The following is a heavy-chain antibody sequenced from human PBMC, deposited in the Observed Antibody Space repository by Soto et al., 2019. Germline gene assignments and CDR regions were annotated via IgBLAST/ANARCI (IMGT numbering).Heavy chain of an antibody. V-gene: IGHV4-30-2*01. CDR3: HVEYSSSRGHYYYYGMDV. CDR2: IYHSGST. J-gene: IGHJ6*02. Sequence: QLQLQESGSGLVKPSQTLSLTCAVSGGSISSGGYSWSWIRQPPGKGLEWIGYIYHSGSTYYNPSLKSRVTISVDRSKNQFSLKLSSVTAADTAVYYCHVEYSSSRGHYYYYGMDVWGQGTTVTVSS. CDR1: GGSISSGGYS. D-gene: IGHD6-6*01.